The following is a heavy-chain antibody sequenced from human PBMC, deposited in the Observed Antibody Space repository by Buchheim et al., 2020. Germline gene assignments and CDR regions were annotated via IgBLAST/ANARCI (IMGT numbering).Heavy chain of an antibody. CDR2: INSDGSST. CDR3: ARDPLLNGGTLDY. CDR1: GFTFSDLW. Sequence: VQLVESGGGLVQPGGSLRLSCAASGFTFSDLWMHWVRQTPGKGLMWVSRINSDGSSTIYGESVKGRFTVSRDNAKKTLYRQMNSLRAEDTGVYYCARDPLLNGGTLDYWGQGT. V-gene: IGHV3-74*01. J-gene: IGHJ4*02. D-gene: IGHD1-1*01.